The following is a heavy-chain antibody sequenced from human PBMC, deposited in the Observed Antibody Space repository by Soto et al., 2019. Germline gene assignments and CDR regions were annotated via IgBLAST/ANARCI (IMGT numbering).Heavy chain of an antibody. D-gene: IGHD3-22*01. J-gene: IGHJ3*02. CDR1: GYTFTSYG. CDR3: ARDLYYYDSSGYWVAFDI. Sequence: ASVKVSCKASGYTFTSYGISWVRQAPGQGLEWMGWISAYNGNTNYAQKLQGRVTMTTDTSTSTAYMELRSLRSDDTAVYYCARDLYYYDSSGYWVAFDIWGQGTMVTVSS. CDR2: ISAYNGNT. V-gene: IGHV1-18*01.